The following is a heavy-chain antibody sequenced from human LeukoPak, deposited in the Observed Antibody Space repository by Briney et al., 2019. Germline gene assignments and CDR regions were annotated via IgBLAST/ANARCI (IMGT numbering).Heavy chain of an antibody. D-gene: IGHD3-22*01. J-gene: IGHJ5*02. CDR2: IYHSGST. V-gene: IGHV4-4*02. CDR1: GGSISGSNW. Sequence: PSGTLSLTCAVSGGSISGSNWWSWVRQPPGKGLEWIGEIYHSGSTNYNPSLKSRVTISVDKSKNQFSLKLSSVTAADTAVYYCARDRGYYDSSGYYWNWFDPWGQGTLVTVSS. CDR3: ARDRGYYDSSGYYWNWFDP.